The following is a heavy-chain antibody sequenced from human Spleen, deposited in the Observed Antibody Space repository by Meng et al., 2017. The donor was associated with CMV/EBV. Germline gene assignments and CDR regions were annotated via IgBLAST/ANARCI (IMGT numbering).Heavy chain of an antibody. D-gene: IGHD3-3*01. CDR1: GFTFSSHG. V-gene: IGHV3-30-3*01. Sequence: GGSLRLSCAASGFTFSSHGMHWVRQAPGKGLDWVALISYDGNKEYYADSVKGRFTISRDNSKNTLYLQMNSLRAEDTAVYYCARDRLRFNYYYYDMDVWGQGTTVTVSS. CDR3: ARDRLRFNYYYYDMDV. J-gene: IGHJ6*02. CDR2: ISYDGNKE.